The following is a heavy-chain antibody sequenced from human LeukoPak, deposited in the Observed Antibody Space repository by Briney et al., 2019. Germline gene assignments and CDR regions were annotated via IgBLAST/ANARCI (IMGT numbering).Heavy chain of an antibody. CDR1: GFTFSSYS. CDR3: VRQQTSHENFDY. D-gene: IGHD1/OR15-1a*01. CDR2: ITASGTAM. J-gene: IGHJ4*02. Sequence: PGGSLRLSCAASGFTFSSYSMNWVRQAPGKGLEWVSHITASGTAMFYADSVKGRFTISRDNAKNSLYLQMNSLRDEDTAVYYCVRQQTSHENFDYWGQGTLVTVSS. V-gene: IGHV3-48*02.